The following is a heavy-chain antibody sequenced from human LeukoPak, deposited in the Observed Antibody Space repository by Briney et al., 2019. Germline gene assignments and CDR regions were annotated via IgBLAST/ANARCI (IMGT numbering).Heavy chain of an antibody. D-gene: IGHD3-9*01. V-gene: IGHV4-4*07. CDR1: GASISHYY. CDR3: ARGIRYFDWSRYFDL. CDR2: IYGSGST. Sequence: SETVSLTCTVSGASISHYYWSWMRQSAGTGLEWIGRIYGSGSTDYNPSLKSRVTMSVDTSKNQFSLNLSSVTAADTAVYYCARGIRYFDWSRYFDLWGRGTLVTVSS. J-gene: IGHJ2*01.